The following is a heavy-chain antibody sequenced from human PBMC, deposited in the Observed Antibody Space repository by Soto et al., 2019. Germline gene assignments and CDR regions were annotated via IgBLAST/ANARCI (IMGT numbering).Heavy chain of an antibody. CDR3: ASCLVTTYFYYYGMDV. V-gene: IGHV1-69*12. CDR2: IIPVFGTA. J-gene: IGHJ6*02. D-gene: IGHD4-17*01. CDR1: GGTFSRYS. Sequence: QVQLVQSGAEVKKPGSSVKVSCKASGGTFSRYSISWVRQAPGQGLEWMGGIIPVFGTANYAQKFQGRVTITADESTSTVYMELSSLTSDDTAVYLCASCLVTTYFYYYGMDVCGQGTTVTVSS.